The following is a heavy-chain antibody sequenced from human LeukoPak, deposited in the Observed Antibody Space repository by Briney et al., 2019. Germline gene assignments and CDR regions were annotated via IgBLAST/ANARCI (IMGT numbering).Heavy chain of an antibody. CDR1: GYTLTELS. V-gene: IGHV1-24*01. CDR2: FDPEDGET. CDR3: AREEWYYDSSGYRAFDY. D-gene: IGHD3-22*01. Sequence: ASVKVSCKVSGYTLTELSMHWVRQAPGKGLEWMGGFDPEDGETIYAQKFQGRVTMTEDTSTDTAYMELSSLRSEDTAVYYCAREEWYYDSSGYRAFDYWGQGTLVTVSS. J-gene: IGHJ4*02.